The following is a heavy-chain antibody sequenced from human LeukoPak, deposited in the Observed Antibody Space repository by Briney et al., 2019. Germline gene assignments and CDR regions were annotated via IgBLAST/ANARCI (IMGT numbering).Heavy chain of an antibody. CDR3: ARGRFSGLNDC. V-gene: IGHV3-53*01. Sequence: PGGSLRLSCAVSEFSVRSNYMNCVRQAPGKWLEWVSVIYSGGATYYADSVRGRFTISRDNSKNMVSLQMTSLGAEDTAVYYCARGRFSGLNDCWGQGTLVTVSS. CDR1: EFSVRSNY. J-gene: IGHJ4*02. CDR2: IYSGGAT. D-gene: IGHD6-19*01.